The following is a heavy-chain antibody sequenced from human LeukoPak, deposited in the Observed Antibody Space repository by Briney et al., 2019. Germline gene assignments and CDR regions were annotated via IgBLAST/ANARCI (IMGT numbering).Heavy chain of an antibody. CDR2: ISGSGGST. Sequence: PGGSLRLSCAASGFTFSSYAMSWVRQAPGKGLEWVSAISGSGGSTYYADSVKGRFTISRDNSKNTLYLQMNSLRAEDTAVYYCAKVIYPKGPPQWPVGAFDIWGQGTMVTVSS. V-gene: IGHV3-23*01. J-gene: IGHJ3*02. CDR3: AKVIYPKGPPQWPVGAFDI. D-gene: IGHD6-19*01. CDR1: GFTFSSYA.